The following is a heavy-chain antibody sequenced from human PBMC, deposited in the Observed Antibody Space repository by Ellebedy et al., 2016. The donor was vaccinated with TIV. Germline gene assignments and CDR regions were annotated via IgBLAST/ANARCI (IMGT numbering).Heavy chain of an antibody. D-gene: IGHD3-10*01. J-gene: IGHJ4*02. CDR2: ITSNSRYI. CDR3: ATGRGEGGHPSFFDF. Sequence: GESLKISCAGSGFIFTSRCMHWVRQAPGKGLEWVSSITSNSRYINYRDSVRGRFTISRDNARNSLFLQMDSLRAEDTALYFCATGRGEGGHPSFFDFWGQGTLVTVSA. CDR1: GFIFTSRC. V-gene: IGHV3-21*01.